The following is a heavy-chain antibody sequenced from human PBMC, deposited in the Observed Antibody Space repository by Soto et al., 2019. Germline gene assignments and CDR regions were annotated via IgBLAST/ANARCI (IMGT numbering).Heavy chain of an antibody. CDR1: GFTFSSYT. D-gene: IGHD3-10*01. J-gene: IGHJ4*02. Sequence: PGGSLRLSCAASGFTFSSYTMNWVRQAPGKGLEWVSSISSSGSYIYYADSVKGRFAISRDSAKNSLYLQMNSLRAEDTAVYYCARSELPDYWGQGTLVTVSS. V-gene: IGHV3-21*01. CDR2: ISSSGSYI. CDR3: ARSELPDY.